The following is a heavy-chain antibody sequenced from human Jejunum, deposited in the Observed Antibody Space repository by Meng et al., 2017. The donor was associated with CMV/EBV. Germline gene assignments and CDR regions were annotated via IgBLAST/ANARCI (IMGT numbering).Heavy chain of an antibody. V-gene: IGHV4-39*07. J-gene: IGHJ5*02. Sequence: AGLLTPSDTLSRTCTVSGGSISSSNYYWDWLRQPPGKGLGWIGSISYRGTTYSSPSLKSRITISLDTSNNQFSLRLTSVTAADSAVYYCAIRPLSWFDPWGQGTLVTVSS. CDR1: GGSISSSNYY. CDR2: ISYRGTT. CDR3: AIRPLSWFDP.